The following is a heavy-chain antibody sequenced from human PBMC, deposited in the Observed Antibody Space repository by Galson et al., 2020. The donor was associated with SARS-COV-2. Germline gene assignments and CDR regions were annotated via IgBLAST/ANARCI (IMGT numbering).Heavy chain of an antibody. CDR3: ARVRVVVTPWYFDL. V-gene: IGHV4-34*01. CDR1: GGSFSGYY. CDR2: INHSGST. Sequence: SETLSLTCAVYGGSFSGYYWSWIRQPPGKGLEWIGEINHSGSTNYNPSLKSRVTISVDTSKNQFSLKLSSVTAADTAVYYCARVRVVVTPWYFDLWGRGTLVTVSS. J-gene: IGHJ2*01. D-gene: IGHD2-21*02.